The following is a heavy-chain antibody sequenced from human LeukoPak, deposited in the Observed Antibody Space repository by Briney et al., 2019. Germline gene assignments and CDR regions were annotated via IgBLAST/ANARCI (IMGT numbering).Heavy chain of an antibody. CDR2: MSNSDGVT. J-gene: IGHJ4*02. CDR3: AKGLERESRLDS. CDR1: GFTFSSYG. V-gene: IGHV3-23*01. D-gene: IGHD1-1*01. Sequence: GGTLRLSCAASGFTFSSYGMSWVRQAPGKGLEWVSGMSNSDGVTYYADSVRGRFTISTDNSKNTLYLQMNSLRAEDTALYYCAKGLERESRLDSWGQGTLVTVSS.